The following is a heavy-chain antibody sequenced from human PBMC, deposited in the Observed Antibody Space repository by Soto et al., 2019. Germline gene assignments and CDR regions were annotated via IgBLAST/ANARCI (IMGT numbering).Heavy chain of an antibody. J-gene: IGHJ4*02. V-gene: IGHV1-3*01. CDR1: GYTFTSYA. CDR3: ASSDSSGYFGYYFDY. Sequence: ASVKVSCKASGYTFTSYAMHWVRQAPGQRLEWMGWINAGNGNTKYSQKFQGRVTITRDTSASTAYMELSSLRSEDTAVYYCASSDSSGYFGYYFDYWGQGTLVTVSS. CDR2: INAGNGNT. D-gene: IGHD3-22*01.